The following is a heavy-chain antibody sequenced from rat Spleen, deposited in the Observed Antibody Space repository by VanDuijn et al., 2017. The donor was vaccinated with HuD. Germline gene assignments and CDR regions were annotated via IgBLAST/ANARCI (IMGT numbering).Heavy chain of an antibody. J-gene: IGHJ1*01. CDR3: TRVDRYNWYFDF. CDR2: LSYDGIST. Sequence: EVQLVESGGGLVQPGRSLKLSCAASGFTFNNYGMAWVRQAPTTGLEWVATLSYDGISTYYRDSVRGRFTISRDNAKRTLYLQMNSLRSEDTATYYCTRVDRYNWYFDFWGPGTMVTVSS. CDR1: GFTFNNYG. V-gene: IGHV5-29*01.